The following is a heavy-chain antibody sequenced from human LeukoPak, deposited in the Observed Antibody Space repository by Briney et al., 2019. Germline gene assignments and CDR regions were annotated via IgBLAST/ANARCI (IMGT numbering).Heavy chain of an antibody. CDR1: GFTFSSYG. V-gene: IGHV3-23*01. J-gene: IGHJ4*02. Sequence: QPGGTLRLSCAASGFTFSSYGMSWVRQAPGKGLEWVSAISGSGGSTYYADSVKGRFTISRDNSKSTLNLQMDSLRGEDTAVYYCAKEGRRYFDYWGQGALVTVSS. CDR3: AKEGRRYFDY. CDR2: ISGSGGST.